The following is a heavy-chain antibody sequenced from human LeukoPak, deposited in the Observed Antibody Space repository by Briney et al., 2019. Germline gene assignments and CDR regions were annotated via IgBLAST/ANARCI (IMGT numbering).Heavy chain of an antibody. D-gene: IGHD1-26*01. CDR1: GGSISSSGYY. V-gene: IGHV4-39*07. CDR3: ARGGGSYYLDY. Sequence: PSETLSLTCTVSGGSISSSGYYWSWIRQPPGKGLEWIGEINHSGSTNYNPSLKSRVTISVDTSKNQFSLKLSSVTAADTAVYYCARGGGSYYLDYWGQGTLVTVSS. J-gene: IGHJ4*02. CDR2: INHSGST.